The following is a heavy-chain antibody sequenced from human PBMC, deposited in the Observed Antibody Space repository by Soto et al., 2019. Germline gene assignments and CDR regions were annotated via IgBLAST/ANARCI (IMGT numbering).Heavy chain of an antibody. V-gene: IGHV5-51*01. CDR3: ARRYVGANRSSPYYLDY. D-gene: IGHD1-26*01. J-gene: IGHJ4*01. Sequence: GESLKISCQASGFGVTSFWIGWVRQMPGKGLEWMGLIYPGDSQTLYSPSFEGQVTIPAXXXXXXXXXXXXXXXXXXXXXXXXARRYVGANRSSPYYLDYWGQGTLVTVSS. CDR1: GFGVTSFW. CDR2: IYPGDSQT.